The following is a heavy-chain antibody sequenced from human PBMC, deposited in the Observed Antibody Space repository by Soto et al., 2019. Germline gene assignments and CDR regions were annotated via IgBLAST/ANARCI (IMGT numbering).Heavy chain of an antibody. D-gene: IGHD3-22*01. CDR3: ARSLDSSGSSFDP. CDR1: GGSIGRTSYY. J-gene: IGHJ5*02. CDR2: ISYRGST. V-gene: IGHV4-39*01. Sequence: SETLSLTCTVSGGSIGRTSYYWGWIRQPPGKGLEYIGTISYRGSTYYNPSLKSRVTISVDTSKDQFSLKLSSVTAADTAVYYCARSLDSSGSSFDPWGQGTLVTVSS.